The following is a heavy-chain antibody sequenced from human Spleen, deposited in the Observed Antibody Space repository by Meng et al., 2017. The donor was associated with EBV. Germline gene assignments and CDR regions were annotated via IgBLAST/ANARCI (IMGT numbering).Heavy chain of an antibody. CDR3: TRGDL. CDR2: ISTYNDNA. CDR1: GYIFTKFG. V-gene: IGHV1-18*01. Sequence: QGQLVQSGNEVKQPGASVKVSCKASGYIFTKFGINWVRHAPGQGLEWLGWISTYNDNANYAPALRDRVTMTTDTSANTVYLDLRNLRSDDTAVYYCTRGDLWGQGTLVTVSS. J-gene: IGHJ4*02.